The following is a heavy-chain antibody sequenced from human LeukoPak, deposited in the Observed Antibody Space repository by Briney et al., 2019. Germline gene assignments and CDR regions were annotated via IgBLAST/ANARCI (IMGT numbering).Heavy chain of an antibody. CDR2: IYYSGST. Sequence: PSETLSLTCTVSGGSISSYYWSWIRQPPGKGLEWIGYIYYSGSTNYNPSLKSRVTISVDTSKNQFSLKLSSVTAADTAVYYCAASTVTTYFFDPWGQGTLVTVSS. D-gene: IGHD4-17*01. CDR3: AASTVTTYFFDP. CDR1: GGSISSYY. J-gene: IGHJ5*02. V-gene: IGHV4-59*12.